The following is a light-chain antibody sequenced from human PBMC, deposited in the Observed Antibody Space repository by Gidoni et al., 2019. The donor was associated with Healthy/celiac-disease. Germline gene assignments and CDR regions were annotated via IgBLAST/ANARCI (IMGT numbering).Light chain of an antibody. V-gene: IGKV3-20*01. CDR2: GAS. CDR1: QSVSSSY. Sequence: IVLTKSPGTLSLSPGGRATRSCRASQSVSSSYLAWYQQKPGQAPRLLIYGASSRATGIPDRFSGSGSGTDFTLTISRLEPEDFAVYYCQQYGSSPTFGQGTKVEIK. CDR3: QQYGSSPT. J-gene: IGKJ1*01.